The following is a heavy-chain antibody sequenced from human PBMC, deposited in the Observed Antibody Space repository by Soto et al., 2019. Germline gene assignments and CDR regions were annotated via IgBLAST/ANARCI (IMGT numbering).Heavy chain of an antibody. J-gene: IGHJ6*03. CDR2: ISYDGGNK. Sequence: GGSLRLSCAASGFTFSSYGMHWVRQAPGKGLEWVAVISYDGGNKYYADSVKGRFTISRDNSKNTLYLQMNSLRAEDTAVYYCAKDLIRGIAARTSPYYYYYYMDVWGKGTTVTVSS. V-gene: IGHV3-30*18. CDR1: GFTFSSYG. D-gene: IGHD6-6*01. CDR3: AKDLIRGIAARTSPYYYYYYMDV.